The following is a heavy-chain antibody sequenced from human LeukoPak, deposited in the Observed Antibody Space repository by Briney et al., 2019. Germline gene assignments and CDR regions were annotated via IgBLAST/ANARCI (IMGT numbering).Heavy chain of an antibody. V-gene: IGHV3-30*18. D-gene: IGHD6-13*01. Sequence: GGSLRLSCAASGFTFSSYGMHWVRQAPGKGLEWVAVISYDGSNKYYADSVKGRFTISRDNSKNTLYLQMNSLRAEDTAVYYCAKGGGLGSSRHLPFDYWGQGTLVTVSS. J-gene: IGHJ4*02. CDR2: ISYDGSNK. CDR3: AKGGGLGSSRHLPFDY. CDR1: GFTFSSYG.